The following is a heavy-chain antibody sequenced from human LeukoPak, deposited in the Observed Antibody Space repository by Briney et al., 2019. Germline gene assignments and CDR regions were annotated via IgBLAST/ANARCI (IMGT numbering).Heavy chain of an antibody. D-gene: IGHD1-1*01. J-gene: IGHJ6*02. CDR1: GDSISSYY. Sequence: NPSETLSLTCTVPGDSISSYYWSWIRQPPGKGLEWIGYIYDSGSTNYNPSLKSRVTISVDTSKNQFSLKLSSVTAADTAVYYCARVGGTNYYYYGMDVWGQGTTVTVSS. V-gene: IGHV4-59*01. CDR2: IYDSGST. CDR3: ARVGGTNYYYYGMDV.